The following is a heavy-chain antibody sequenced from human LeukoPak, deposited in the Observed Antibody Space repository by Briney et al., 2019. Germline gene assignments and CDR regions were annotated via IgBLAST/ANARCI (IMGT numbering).Heavy chain of an antibody. CDR2: IYTTGST. CDR3: ARGGFYGHPFEF. CDR1: GGSIRFYY. Sequence: SETLSLTCTVSGGSIRFYYWSWIRQPAGKGLEWIGRIYTTGSTNYNPSLKSRVTMSVDTSKNQFSLKLSSVTAADTAVYFCARGGFYGHPFEFGGQGILVIVSA. J-gene: IGHJ4*02. D-gene: IGHD3-10*01. V-gene: IGHV4-4*07.